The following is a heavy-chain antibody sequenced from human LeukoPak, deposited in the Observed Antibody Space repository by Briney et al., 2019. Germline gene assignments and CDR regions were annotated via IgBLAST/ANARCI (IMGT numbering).Heavy chain of an antibody. CDR2: IIPIFGTA. V-gene: IGHV1-69*06. D-gene: IGHD3-22*01. Sequence: ASVKVSCKASGYTFTSYGISWVRQAPGQGLEWMGGIIPIFGTADYAQKFQGRVTITADKSTSTAYMELSSLRSEDTAVYYCATNYYDSSGYYRDYWGQGTLVTVSS. J-gene: IGHJ4*02. CDR1: GYTFTSYG. CDR3: ATNYYDSSGYYRDY.